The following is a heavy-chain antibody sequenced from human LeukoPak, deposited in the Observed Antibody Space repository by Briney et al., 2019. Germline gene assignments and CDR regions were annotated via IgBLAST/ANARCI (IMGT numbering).Heavy chain of an antibody. CDR1: GFTFSGYA. D-gene: IGHD5-18*01. V-gene: IGHV3-23*01. J-gene: IGHJ4*02. CDR3: AKGSGYSYGYFDY. Sequence: GGSLRLSCAASGFTFSGYAMSWVRQAPGKGLEWVSAISGSGGSTYYADSVKGRFTISRDNSKNTLYLQMNSLRAEDTAVYYCAKGSGYSYGYFDYWGQGTLVTVSS. CDR2: ISGSGGST.